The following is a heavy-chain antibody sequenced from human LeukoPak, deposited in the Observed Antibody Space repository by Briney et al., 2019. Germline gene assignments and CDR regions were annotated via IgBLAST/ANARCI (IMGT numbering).Heavy chain of an antibody. CDR2: IKQDGSEK. V-gene: IGHV3-7*01. D-gene: IGHD6-13*01. CDR3: ARAGSSWYYFDY. J-gene: IGHJ4*02. CDR1: GFTVSTNY. Sequence: GGSLRLSCAASGFTVSTNYMSWVRQAPGKGLEWVANIKQDGSEKYYVDSVKSRFTISRDNATNSLYLQMNSLRAEDTAVYYCARAGSSWYYFDYWGQGTLVTVSS.